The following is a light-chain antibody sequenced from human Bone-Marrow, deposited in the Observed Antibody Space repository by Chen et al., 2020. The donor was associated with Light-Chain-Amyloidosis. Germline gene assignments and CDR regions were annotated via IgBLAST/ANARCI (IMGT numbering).Light chain of an antibody. Sequence: DIQMTQSPSTLSASMGDRVTITCRASQNISRWLAWYQQKPGKAPKLLIYWTSTFEPGVPSRFSGRGSGTEFTLTISSLQPADFATYYCQQYKTYSTFGQGTKVEIK. V-gene: IGKV1-5*03. J-gene: IGKJ1*01. CDR1: QNISRW. CDR3: QQYKTYST. CDR2: WTS.